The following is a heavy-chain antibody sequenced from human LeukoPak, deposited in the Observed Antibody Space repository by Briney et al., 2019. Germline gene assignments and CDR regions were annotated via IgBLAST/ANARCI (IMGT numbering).Heavy chain of an antibody. V-gene: IGHV3-48*03. J-gene: IGHJ6*04. Sequence: GSLRLSCAASGFTFSSYEMNWARQAPGKGLEWVSYISSSGSTIYYADSVKGRFTISRDNAKNSLYLQMNSLRAEDTAVYYCAELGITMIGGVWGKGTTVTISS. CDR1: GFTFSSYE. D-gene: IGHD3-10*02. CDR3: AELGITMIGGV. CDR2: ISSSGSTI.